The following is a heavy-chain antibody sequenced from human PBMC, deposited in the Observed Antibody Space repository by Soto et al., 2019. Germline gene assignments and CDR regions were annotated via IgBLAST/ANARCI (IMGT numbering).Heavy chain of an antibody. Sequence: ASETPFLTCAVYCGSFSGYCWSCVPPPPGKGLEWIGGNNHSGSTSYNPSLKSRVTISVDTSKNQFSLKLSSVTAADTAVYYCARGPKGYSSTWYVDWGQGTLVTVSS. D-gene: IGHD6-13*01. J-gene: IGHJ4*02. CDR1: CGSFSGYC. V-gene: IGHV4-34*01. CDR2: NNHSGST. CDR3: ARGPKGYSSTWYVD.